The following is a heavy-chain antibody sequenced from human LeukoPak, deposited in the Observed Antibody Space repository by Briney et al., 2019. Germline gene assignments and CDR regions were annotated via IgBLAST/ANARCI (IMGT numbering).Heavy chain of an antibody. J-gene: IGHJ6*02. CDR2: INHSGST. CDR3: ARGRGVQLWSEDYFYGMDV. Sequence: SETLSLTCAVYGGSFSGYYWSWIRQPPGKGLEWIGEINHSGSTNYNPSLKSRVTISVDTSKNQFSLKLSSVTAADTAVYYCARGRGVQLWSEDYFYGMDVWGQGTTVTVSS. D-gene: IGHD5-18*01. CDR1: GGSFSGYY. V-gene: IGHV4-34*01.